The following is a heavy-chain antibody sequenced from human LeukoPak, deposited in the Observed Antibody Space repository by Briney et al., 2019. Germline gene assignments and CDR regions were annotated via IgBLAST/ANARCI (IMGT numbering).Heavy chain of an antibody. CDR1: GASMTTYY. CDR3: ARGPGWQLHKGNYFDY. V-gene: IGHV4-59*01. D-gene: IGHD2-15*01. CDR2: IYSSGST. J-gene: IGHJ4*02. Sequence: SETLSLTCTVSGASMTTYYWSWIRQPPGKGLEWVAYIYSSGSTNYNSSLKSRLTISIDTSKKQFSLKMSSVTAADTAVYYCARGPGWQLHKGNYFDYWGQGTLVTVS.